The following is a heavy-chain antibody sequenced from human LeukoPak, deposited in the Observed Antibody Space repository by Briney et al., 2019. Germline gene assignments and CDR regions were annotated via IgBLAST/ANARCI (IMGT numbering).Heavy chain of an antibody. J-gene: IGHJ4*02. CDR1: GFTFSSYG. Sequence: GGSLRLSCAASGFTFSSYGMHWVRQAPGKGLEWVALIWYDGSNKYYADSVKGRFTISRDSSKNTLYLQMNSLRAEDTAVYYCAKDRAPWRAVTTEVFDYWGQGTLVTVSS. CDR3: AKDRAPWRAVTTEVFDY. V-gene: IGHV3-30*02. CDR2: IWYDGSNK. D-gene: IGHD4-11*01.